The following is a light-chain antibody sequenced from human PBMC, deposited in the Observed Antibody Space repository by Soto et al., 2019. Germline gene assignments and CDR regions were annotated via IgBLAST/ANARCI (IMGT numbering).Light chain of an antibody. V-gene: IGLV7-46*01. Sequence: QAVVTQEPSLTVSPGGTVTLTCGSSIGAVTSGHYPYWFQQKPGQAPRTLIYDTSNKHSWTPARFSGSLLGGKAALTLSGAQPEDEAEYYCLLSYRGARRGVFGGGTKLTVL. CDR3: LLSYRGARRGV. J-gene: IGLJ2*01. CDR1: IGAVTSGHY. CDR2: DTS.